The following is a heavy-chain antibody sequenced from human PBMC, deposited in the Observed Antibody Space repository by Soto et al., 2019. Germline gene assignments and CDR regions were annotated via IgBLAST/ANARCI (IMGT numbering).Heavy chain of an antibody. CDR3: ARLRFTMVRGPGIMDV. D-gene: IGHD3-10*01. J-gene: IGHJ6*03. V-gene: IGHV4-59*08. CDR2: IYYSGST. CDR1: GGSISSYY. Sequence: SETLSLTCTVSGGSISSYYWSWIRQPPGKGLEWIGYIYYSGSTNYNPSLKSRVTISVDTSKNQFSLKLSSVTAADTAVYYCARLRFTMVRGPGIMDVWGKGTTVTVSS.